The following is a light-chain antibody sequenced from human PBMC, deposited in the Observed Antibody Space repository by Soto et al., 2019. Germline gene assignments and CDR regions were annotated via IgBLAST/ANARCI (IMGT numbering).Light chain of an antibody. J-gene: IGLJ1*01. Sequence: QFALTQPASVSGSLGQSITISCTGTGSDIAGYNYISWYQQVPGKAPKLMIYEVTIRPSGISNRFSGSKSGNTASLTISGLQAEDEADYYCTSFTSTSSLYVFGTGTQLTVL. V-gene: IGLV2-14*01. CDR3: TSFTSTSSLYV. CDR2: EVT. CDR1: GSDIAGYNY.